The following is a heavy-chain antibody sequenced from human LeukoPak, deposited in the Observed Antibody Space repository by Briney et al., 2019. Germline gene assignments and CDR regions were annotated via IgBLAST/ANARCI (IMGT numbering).Heavy chain of an antibody. CDR1: GYTFTGYY. J-gene: IGHJ4*02. CDR2: INPNSGGT. Sequence: ASVKVSFKASGYTFTGYYMHWVRQAPGQGLEWMGWINPNSGGTNYAQKFQGRVTMTRDTSISTAYMELSRLRSDDTAVYYWARDLRLRLMAVGYWGQGTLVTVSS. V-gene: IGHV1-2*02. D-gene: IGHD5-12*01. CDR3: ARDLRLRLMAVGY.